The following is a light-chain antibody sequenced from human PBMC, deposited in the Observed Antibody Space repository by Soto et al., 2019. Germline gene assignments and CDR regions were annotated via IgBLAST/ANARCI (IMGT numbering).Light chain of an antibody. Sequence: DIVMTQSPDSLAVSLGGRPTINCKSSQSVLYSSNNKNYLAWYQQKPGQPPKLLICWASTRESGVPDRFSGSGSGTDFTLTISSLQAEDVAVYYCQQYYSTPLTFGQGTKVEIK. V-gene: IGKV4-1*01. J-gene: IGKJ1*01. CDR1: QSVLYSSNNKNY. CDR2: WAS. CDR3: QQYYSTPLT.